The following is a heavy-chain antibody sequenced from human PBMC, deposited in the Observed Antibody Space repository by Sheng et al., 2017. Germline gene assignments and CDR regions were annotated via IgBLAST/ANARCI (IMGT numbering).Heavy chain of an antibody. D-gene: IGHD6-13*01. V-gene: IGHV4-39*01. CDR1: GGSISSSSYY. CDR3: ARHASSSSWYNWFVP. J-gene: IGHJ5*02. Sequence: QLQLQESGPGLVKPSETLSLTCTVSGGSISSSSYYWGWDPPAPREGAGVDWGVSIIVGAPTTTRSLKSRVTISVDTSKNQFSLKLSSVTAADTAVYYCARHASSSSWYNWFVPLGPGNPGPPSP. CDR2: SIIVGAP.